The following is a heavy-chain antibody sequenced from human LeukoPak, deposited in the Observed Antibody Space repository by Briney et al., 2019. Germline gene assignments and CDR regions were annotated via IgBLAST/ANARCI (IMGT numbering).Heavy chain of an antibody. Sequence: SETLSLTCTVSGGSISSGGYYWSWIRQHPGKGLERIGYIYYSGSTYYNPSLKSRVTISVDTSKNQFSLKLSSVTAVDTAVYYCARAAVNWFDPWGQGTLVTVSS. CDR1: GGSISSGGYY. CDR3: ARAAVNWFDP. J-gene: IGHJ5*02. V-gene: IGHV4-31*03. CDR2: IYYSGST.